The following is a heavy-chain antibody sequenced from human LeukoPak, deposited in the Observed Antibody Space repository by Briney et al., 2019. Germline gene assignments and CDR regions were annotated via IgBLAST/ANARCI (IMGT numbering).Heavy chain of an antibody. CDR3: AKEKMDYFDY. Sequence: GGSLRLSCAASGFAFSSYAMNWVRQAPGKGLKWVSGISGSGGSTYYADFVKGRFTISRDNFKNTLSLQMNSLRAEDTAVHYCAKEKMDYFDYWGQGTLVTVSS. CDR1: GFAFSSYA. V-gene: IGHV3-23*01. CDR2: ISGSGGST. J-gene: IGHJ4*02. D-gene: IGHD5-24*01.